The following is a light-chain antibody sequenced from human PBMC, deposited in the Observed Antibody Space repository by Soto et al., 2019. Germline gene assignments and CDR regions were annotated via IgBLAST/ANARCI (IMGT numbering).Light chain of an antibody. CDR2: LNSDGSH. V-gene: IGLV4-69*01. CDR1: SGHSTYA. CDR3: QTWGTGPWV. J-gene: IGLJ3*02. Sequence: QPVLTQSPSASASLGASVKLTWTQSSGHSTYAIAWHQQQPEKGPRYLMKLNSDGSHSKGDGIPDRFSGSSSGAERYLTISSLQSEDEADYYCQTWGTGPWVFGGGTKLTVL.